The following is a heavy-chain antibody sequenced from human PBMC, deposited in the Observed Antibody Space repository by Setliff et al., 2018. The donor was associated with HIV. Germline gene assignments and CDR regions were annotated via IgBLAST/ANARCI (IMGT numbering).Heavy chain of an antibody. CDR3: ARGGAFCGRDSCYYLDY. Sequence: SETLSLTCTVSGGSISSYYWSWIRQPAGKGLEWIGHIYTSGKTHYSPSLKSRITISADTSKNQLSLNLSSVTAADTAVYFCARGGAFCGRDSCYYLDYWGQGNPVTVSS. CDR1: GGSISSYY. D-gene: IGHD2-21*02. CDR2: IYTSGKT. V-gene: IGHV4-4*07. J-gene: IGHJ4*02.